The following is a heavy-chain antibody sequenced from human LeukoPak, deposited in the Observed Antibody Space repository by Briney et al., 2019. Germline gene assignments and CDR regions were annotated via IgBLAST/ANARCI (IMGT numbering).Heavy chain of an antibody. CDR3: SHRQNSDYGY. Sequence: SGPTLVNPTQTLTLTCTFSGFALSPSGGAVGWIRQPPGKAPEWLALISGNDDVPYSPSLQSSLTITKDTSKNQVVLTMTDMDPVDTATYYCSHRQNSDYGYWGQGTLVTVSS. D-gene: IGHD4-17*01. CDR1: GFALSPSGGA. CDR2: ISGNDDV. V-gene: IGHV2-5*01. J-gene: IGHJ4*02.